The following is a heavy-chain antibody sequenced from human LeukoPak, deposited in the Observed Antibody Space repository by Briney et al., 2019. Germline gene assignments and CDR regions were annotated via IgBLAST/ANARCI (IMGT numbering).Heavy chain of an antibody. J-gene: IGHJ4*02. V-gene: IGHV3-15*01. Sequence: PGGSLRLSCAASGFTFSSYGMHWVRQAPGKGLEWVGGIKSKTDGGTTDYAAPVKGRFTISRDDSKNTLYLQMNSLKTEDTAVYYCTTGDGGNSRLDPYYFDYWGQGTLVTVSS. CDR3: TTGDGGNSRLDPYYFDY. CDR1: GFTFSSYG. D-gene: IGHD4-23*01. CDR2: IKSKTDGGTT.